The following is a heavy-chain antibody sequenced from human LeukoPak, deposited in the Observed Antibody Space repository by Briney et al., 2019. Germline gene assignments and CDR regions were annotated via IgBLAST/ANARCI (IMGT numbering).Heavy chain of an antibody. CDR1: GGTFSSYA. J-gene: IGHJ3*01. V-gene: IGHV1-69*13. CDR3: ARDRIVGATTAFDV. CDR2: IIPIFGTA. D-gene: IGHD1-26*01. Sequence: ASVKVSCKASGGTFSSYAISWVRQAPGQGLEWMGGIIPIFGTANYAQKFQGRVTITADELTSTAYMELSGLRSEDTAVYYCARDRIVGATTAFDVWGQGTMVTVSS.